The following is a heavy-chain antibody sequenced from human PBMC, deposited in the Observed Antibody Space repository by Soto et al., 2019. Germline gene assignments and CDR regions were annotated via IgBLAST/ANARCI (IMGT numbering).Heavy chain of an antibody. CDR3: AHRVLRTVFGLVTTTAIYFDF. CDR1: GFSLTTSGVG. Sequence: QITLKESGPTVVKPTETLTLTCTFSGFSLTTSGVGVGWVRQSPGKAPEWLALIYWDDDKRYSTALNSRLIITKDTSKHQVVLTMCNVDPADTATYYCAHRVLRTVFGLVTTTAIYFDFRAPGTPVVVSS. D-gene: IGHD3-3*01. CDR2: IYWDDDK. V-gene: IGHV2-5*02. J-gene: IGHJ4*02.